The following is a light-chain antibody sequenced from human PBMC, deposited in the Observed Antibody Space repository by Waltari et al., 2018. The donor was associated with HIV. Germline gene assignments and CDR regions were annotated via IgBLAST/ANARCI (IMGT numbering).Light chain of an antibody. V-gene: IGLV2-14*01. Sequence: QSALTQPASVSGSPGQSITISCTGTSSDIGDYTYVSWYQHHPDKVTTLWIYEVTNRPSGVSHRFSGSKSGNTASLTISGLQAEDEADFYCTSYTSISTLVFGTGTKVTVL. CDR1: SSDIGDYTY. J-gene: IGLJ1*01. CDR2: EVT. CDR3: TSYTSISTLV.